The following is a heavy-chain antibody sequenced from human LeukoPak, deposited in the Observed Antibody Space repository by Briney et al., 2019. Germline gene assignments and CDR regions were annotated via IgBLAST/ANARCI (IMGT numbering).Heavy chain of an antibody. J-gene: IGHJ3*02. CDR2: ISGSGDST. CDR3: AKSLTSGDFWSGYFGNDAFDI. D-gene: IGHD3-3*01. V-gene: IGHV3-23*01. Sequence: TGGSLRLPCEASGFTFSNYAMTWVRQAPGKGLEWVSGISGSGDSTYYADSVKGRFTISRDNSKNTLYLQMNSLRAEDTAVYYCAKSLTSGDFWSGYFGNDAFDIWGQGTMVTVSS. CDR1: GFTFSNYA.